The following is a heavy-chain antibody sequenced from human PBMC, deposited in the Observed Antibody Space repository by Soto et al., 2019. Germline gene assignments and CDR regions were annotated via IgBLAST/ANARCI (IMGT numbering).Heavy chain of an antibody. V-gene: IGHV4-31*03. CDR2: IYYSGSS. J-gene: IGHJ5*02. CDR1: GGSISSGGPY. D-gene: IGHD4-4*01. CDR3: ARGRGDYSSADNWFDP. Sequence: PSETLSLTCTVSGGSISSGGPYWSWIRQHPGKGLEWIGYIYYSGSSYYNPSLKSRVTISVETSKTQFSLKLSSVTAADTAVYYCARGRGDYSSADNWFDPWGQGTLVTVSS.